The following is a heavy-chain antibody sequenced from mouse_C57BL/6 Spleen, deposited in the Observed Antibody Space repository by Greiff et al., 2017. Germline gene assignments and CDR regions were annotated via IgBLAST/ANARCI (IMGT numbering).Heavy chain of an antibody. CDR3: ASLNWEDYYAMDY. Sequence: QVQLQQSGAELAKPGASVKLSCKASGYTFTSYWMHWVKQRPGQGLEWIGYINPSSGYTKSNQKFKDKATLTADKSSSTAYMQLSSLTYEDSAVYYCASLNWEDYYAMDYWGQGTSVTVSS. V-gene: IGHV1-7*01. D-gene: IGHD4-1*02. CDR1: GYTFTSYW. J-gene: IGHJ4*01. CDR2: INPSSGYT.